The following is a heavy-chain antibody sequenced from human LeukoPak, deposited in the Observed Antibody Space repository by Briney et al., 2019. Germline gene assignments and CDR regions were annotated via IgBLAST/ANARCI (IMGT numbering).Heavy chain of an antibody. J-gene: IGHJ4*02. CDR1: GFTFSSYS. CDR2: ISSSSSYI. CDR3: ARGIAAALFFDY. Sequence: GSLRLSCAASGFTFSSYSMNWVRQAPGKGLEWVSSISSSSSYIYYADSVKGRFTISRDNAKNSLYLQMNSLRAEDTAVYYCARGIAAALFFDYWGQGTLVTVSS. D-gene: IGHD6-13*01. V-gene: IGHV3-21*01.